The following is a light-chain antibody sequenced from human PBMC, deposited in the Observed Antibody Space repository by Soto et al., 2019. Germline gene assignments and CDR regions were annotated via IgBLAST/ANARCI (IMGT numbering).Light chain of an antibody. CDR3: QQYDSSPRT. CDR1: ESVSRN. J-gene: IGKJ1*01. V-gene: IGKV3-15*01. CDR2: DAS. Sequence: EVVMTQSPATLSVSPGERATLSCRASESVSRNLAWYQQKPGQAPRLLIYDASTRATGIPDRFSGGGSGTEFTLTISSLQSEDFAVYYCQQYDSSPRTFGQGTKVDIK.